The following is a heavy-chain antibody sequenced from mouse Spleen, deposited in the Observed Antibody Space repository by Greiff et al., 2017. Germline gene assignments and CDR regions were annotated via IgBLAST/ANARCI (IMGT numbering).Heavy chain of an antibody. CDR2: IDPSDSET. CDR3: ARWSTGLFDY. J-gene: IGHJ2*01. D-gene: IGHD4-1*02. Sequence: QVQLKQPGAELVRPGSSVKLSCKASGYTFTSYWMHWVKQRPIQGLEWIGNIDPSDSETHYNQKFKDKATLTVDKSSSTAYMQLSSLTSEDSAVYYCARWSTGLFDYWGQGTTLTVSS. CDR1: GYTFTSYW. V-gene: IGHV1-52*01.